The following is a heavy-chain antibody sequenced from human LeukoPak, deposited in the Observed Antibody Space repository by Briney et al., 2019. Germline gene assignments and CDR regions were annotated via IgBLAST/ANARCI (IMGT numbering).Heavy chain of an antibody. CDR3: ARGAYCGGDCYSHYYYYGMDV. CDR1: GYTFTSYG. V-gene: IGHV1-18*01. J-gene: IGHJ6*02. D-gene: IGHD2-21*02. Sequence: ASVKVSCKASGYTFTSYGISWVRQAPGQGLEWMGWISAYNGNTNYAQKLQGRVTMTTDTSTSTAYMELRSLRSDDTAVYYCARGAYCGGDCYSHYYYYGMDVWGQGTTVTVSS. CDR2: ISAYNGNT.